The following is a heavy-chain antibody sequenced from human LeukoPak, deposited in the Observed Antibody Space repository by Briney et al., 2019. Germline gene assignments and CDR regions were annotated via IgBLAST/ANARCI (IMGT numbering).Heavy chain of an antibody. Sequence: GGSLRLSCAASGFTFSSYGMHWVRQAPGKGLEWVTFIRYDGSNKYYADSVKGRFTISRDNSKNTMYLQMNNLRTEDTAVYYCAKESDYYDSSGYSFDYWGQGTLVTVSS. CDR1: GFTFSSYG. CDR3: AKESDYYDSSGYSFDY. D-gene: IGHD3-22*01. V-gene: IGHV3-30*02. J-gene: IGHJ4*02. CDR2: IRYDGSNK.